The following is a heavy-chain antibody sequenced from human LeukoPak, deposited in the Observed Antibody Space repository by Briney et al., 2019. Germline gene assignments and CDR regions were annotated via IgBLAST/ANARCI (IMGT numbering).Heavy chain of an antibody. J-gene: IGHJ5*02. D-gene: IGHD2-2*01. V-gene: IGHV4-4*08. CDR2: ISTSGST. CDR3: ARRRGYCSSSSCYGFDP. CDR1: GGSISSYY. Sequence: PSETLSLTCTVSGGSISSYYWSWIRQPPGKGLEWIAYISTSGSTKYNPSLQSRITISVDTSKNQFALKLTSVTAADTAVYYCARRRGYCSSSSCYGFDPWGQGTLVTVSS.